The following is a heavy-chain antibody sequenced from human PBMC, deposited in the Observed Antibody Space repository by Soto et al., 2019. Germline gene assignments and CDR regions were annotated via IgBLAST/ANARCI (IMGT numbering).Heavy chain of an antibody. CDR2: AKTRLQGFAT. J-gene: IGHJ5*01. CDR3: ASPRWSLHALLDRFFDF. V-gene: IGHV3-72*01. CDR1: GFTFSDHF. D-gene: IGHD1-1*01. Sequence: GGSLRLSCAASGFTFSDHFMDWVRQAPGQGLEWVARAKTRLQGFATQYAESVRGRFTVSRDDRTNSFYLQMNDLTTDDTAVYFCASPRWSLHALLDRFFDFWGRGTLVTVSS.